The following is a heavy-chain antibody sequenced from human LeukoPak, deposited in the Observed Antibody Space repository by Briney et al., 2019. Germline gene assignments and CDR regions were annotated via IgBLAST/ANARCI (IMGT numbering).Heavy chain of an antibody. D-gene: IGHD3-22*01. CDR1: RFTFSRLA. V-gene: IGHV3-23*01. Sequence: PGGSLRLSCAASRFTFSRLAMTWVRQAPGKGREWVSNISASGPYYADAVRGRFTISRDNSRNTLSLQMDSLRAEDTAVYYCAKDHDRDGYPCLDHWGLGTLVTVSS. CDR3: AKDHDRDGYPCLDH. CDR2: ISASGP. J-gene: IGHJ4*02.